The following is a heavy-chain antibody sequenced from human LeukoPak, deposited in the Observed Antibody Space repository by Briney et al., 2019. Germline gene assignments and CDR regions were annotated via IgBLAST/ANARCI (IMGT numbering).Heavy chain of an antibody. Sequence: GGSLCPSRDAPGLTRRSYTVNCLRQAPGKGLDWVSAFSVSGGSTFYADSVKGRFTISRDNSKNTLYLQMNSLRAEDTAVYYCAKRPVSGGEPYYFDYWGQGTLVTVSS. J-gene: IGHJ4*02. D-gene: IGHD5/OR15-5a*01. CDR2: FSVSGGST. CDR1: GLTRRSYT. CDR3: AKRPVSGGEPYYFDY. V-gene: IGHV3-23*01.